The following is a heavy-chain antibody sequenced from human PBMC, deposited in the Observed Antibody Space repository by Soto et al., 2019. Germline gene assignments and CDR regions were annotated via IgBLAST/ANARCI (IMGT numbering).Heavy chain of an antibody. CDR1: GGSSISYY. Sequence: SETHSLTCTVSGGSSISYYRSWIRQPPGKGLEWIGYIYYSGGTNYNPSLKSRVTISVDTSKNQFSLKLSSVTAADTAVYYCARVYGDYLDYWGQGTLVTSPQ. CDR2: IYYSGGT. V-gene: IGHV4-59*01. CDR3: ARVYGDYLDY. D-gene: IGHD4-17*01. J-gene: IGHJ4*02.